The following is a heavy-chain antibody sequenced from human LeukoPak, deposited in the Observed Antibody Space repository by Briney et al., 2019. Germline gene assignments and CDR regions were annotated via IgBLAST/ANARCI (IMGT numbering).Heavy chain of an antibody. D-gene: IGHD6-13*01. CDR3: ARSMKGNLPRAAAGTSPYFDY. CDR2: IYYSGST. Sequence: PSETLSLTCTVSGGSISSSSYYWGWIRQPLGKGLEWIGSIYYSGSTYYNPSLKSRVTISVDTSKNQFSLKLSSVTAADTAVYYCARSMKGNLPRAAAGTSPYFDYWGQGTLVTVSS. V-gene: IGHV4-39*01. CDR1: GGSISSSSYY. J-gene: IGHJ4*02.